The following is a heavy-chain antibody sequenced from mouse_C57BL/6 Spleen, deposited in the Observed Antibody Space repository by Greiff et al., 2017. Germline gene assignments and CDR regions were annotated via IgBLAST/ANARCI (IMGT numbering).Heavy chain of an antibody. CDR2: LRSKSNNYAT. D-gene: IGHD2-5*01. CDR1: GFSFNTYA. J-gene: IGHJ4*01. V-gene: IGHV10-1*01. Sequence: EVMLVESGGGLVQPKGSLKLSCAVTGFSFNTYALNCFRQAPGKGLEEVARLRSKSNNYATYYAASVKNSFTISSDDSESMLYLQMYKLKTDVTAMYYWLCRAYYSNYEDSIDYWGPGTSVTVSS. CDR3: LCRAYYSNYEDSIDY.